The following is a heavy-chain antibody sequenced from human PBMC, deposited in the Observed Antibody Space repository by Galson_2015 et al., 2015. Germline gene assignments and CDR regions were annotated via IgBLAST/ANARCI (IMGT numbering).Heavy chain of an antibody. Sequence: PELVKPTQTLTLPCTFSGFSLSTSGMCVGWIRQPPGKALEWLERIDWEDDKYYSTSLKTRLTIFQDTSKYQVVLTMTNMDPVDTATYYYARTVAGNFRYAFDIWGQGTMVTVSS. J-gene: IGHJ3*02. V-gene: IGHV2-70*11. CDR3: ARTVAGNFRYAFDI. D-gene: IGHD6-19*01. CDR1: GFSLSTSGMC. CDR2: IDWEDDK.